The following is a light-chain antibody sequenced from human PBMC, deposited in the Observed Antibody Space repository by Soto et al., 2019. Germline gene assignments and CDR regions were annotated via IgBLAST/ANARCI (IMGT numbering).Light chain of an antibody. CDR3: QHYGSSPPVYT. J-gene: IGKJ2*01. V-gene: IGKV3-20*01. CDR1: QSVYTNY. Sequence: EIVLAQSPGTLSLSPGERATLSCRASQSVYTNYLAWYQQKPGQAPRLLSYGASRRATCIPDRLSGSESGTDFTVTTSRLQPEDFAVYYCQHYGSSPPVYTFGQGNKLEIK. CDR2: GAS.